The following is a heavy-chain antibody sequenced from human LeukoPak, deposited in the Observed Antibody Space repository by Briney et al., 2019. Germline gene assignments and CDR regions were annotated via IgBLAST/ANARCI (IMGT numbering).Heavy chain of an antibody. CDR2: INPNSGGT. CDR3: ARVRIGQQLDKYYYYAMDV. J-gene: IGHJ6*02. V-gene: IGHV1-2*02. CDR1: GYTFTDYY. Sequence: GASVKVSCKASGYTFTDYYMHWVRQAPGQGLEWMGWINPNSGGTNYAQKPQGRVTMTTDTSISTAYMEVSRLRSDDTAVYYCARVRIGQQLDKYYYYAMDVWGQGPRSPSP. D-gene: IGHD6-13*01.